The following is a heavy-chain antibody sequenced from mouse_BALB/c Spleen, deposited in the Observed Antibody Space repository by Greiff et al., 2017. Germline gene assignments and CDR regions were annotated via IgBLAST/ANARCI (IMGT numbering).Heavy chain of an antibody. CDR1: GFTFSSYA. CDR2: ISSGGST. Sequence: EVHLVESGGGLVKPGGSLKLSCAASGFTFSSYAMSWVRQTPEKRLEWVASISSGGSTYYPDSVKGRFTISRDNARNILYLQMSSLRSEDTAMYYCERVRDYYGSSSFDYWGQGTTLTVSS. V-gene: IGHV5-6-5*01. J-gene: IGHJ2*01. CDR3: ERVRDYYGSSSFDY. D-gene: IGHD1-1*01.